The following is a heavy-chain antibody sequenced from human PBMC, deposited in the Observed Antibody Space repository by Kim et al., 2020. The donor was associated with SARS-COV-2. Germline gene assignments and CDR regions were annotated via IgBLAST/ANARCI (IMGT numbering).Heavy chain of an antibody. CDR2: SYYSGST. V-gene: IGHV4-39*02. CDR3: AREPPRQYSSSWIDY. CDR1: GGSISSSSYY. J-gene: IGHJ4*02. Sequence: SETLSLTCTVSGGSISSSSYYWGWIRQPPGKGLEWIGSSYYSGSTYYNPSLKSRVTISVDTSKNQFSLKLSSVTAADTAVYYCAREPPRQYSSSWIDYWGQGTLVPVSS. D-gene: IGHD6-13*01.